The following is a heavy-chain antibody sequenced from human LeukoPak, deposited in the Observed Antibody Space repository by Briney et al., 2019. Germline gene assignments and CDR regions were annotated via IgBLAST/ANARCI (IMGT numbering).Heavy chain of an antibody. D-gene: IGHD6-6*01. Sequence: SGPTLVNPTETLTLTCTCSEFSLSSSDMAVSWIRQPPGKALEWLAHIDWEDDRYYITSLKTRLTISKAPSENQVVLTMTNMDPVDTATYYCARTTYSSSSGSSSVFYFFACWGQGTLVTVSS. CDR3: ARTTYSSSSGSSSVFYFFAC. CDR2: IDWEDDR. CDR1: EFSLSSSDMA. V-gene: IGHV2-70*01. J-gene: IGHJ4*02.